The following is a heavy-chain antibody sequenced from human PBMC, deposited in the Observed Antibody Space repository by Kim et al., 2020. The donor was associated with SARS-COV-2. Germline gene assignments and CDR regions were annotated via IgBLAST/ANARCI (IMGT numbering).Heavy chain of an antibody. D-gene: IGHD7-27*01. J-gene: IGHJ3*01. Sequence: SETLSLTCTVSGGSISSSYWSWIRQPPGKGLEWIGYIFSSGNSNYNPSLKTRVTISVDSSMNQFSLNLRSVTAADTAVYYCARAPLISCFAHPWGSFDVWGQGTMVTVSS. V-gene: IGHV4-59*01. CDR3: ARAPLISCFAHPWGSFDV. CDR1: GGSISSSY. CDR2: IFSSGNS.